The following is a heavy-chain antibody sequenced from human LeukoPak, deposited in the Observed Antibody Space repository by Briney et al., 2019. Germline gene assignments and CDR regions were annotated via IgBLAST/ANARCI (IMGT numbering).Heavy chain of an antibody. V-gene: IGHV4-59*08. J-gene: IGHJ4*02. CDR1: GRSISSYY. D-gene: IGHD3-22*01. CDR2: IYYSGST. CDR3: VRRAFSSGYYYFDY. Sequence: PSETLSLTCTPSGRSISSYYWSGIRQPPREGVEGMVYIYYSGSTNYNPSLKSRVTTSVDTSKNRFSLKLSSVTAADTAVYYCVRRAFSSGYYYFDYWGQGTLVTVSS.